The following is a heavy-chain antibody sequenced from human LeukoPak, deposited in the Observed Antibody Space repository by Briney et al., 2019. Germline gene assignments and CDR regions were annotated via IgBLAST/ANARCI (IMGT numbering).Heavy chain of an antibody. CDR1: GYTFTNYG. CDR3: ARERNLNLIDY. J-gene: IGHJ4*02. V-gene: IGHV1-18*01. CDR2: ISAYNGNK. Sequence: ASVKVSCKASGYTFTNYGISWVRQAPGQGLEWMGWISAYNGNKNYAQKLQGRVTMTTDTSTSTAYMELRSLRSDDTAVYYCARERNLNLIDYWGQGTLVTVSS. D-gene: IGHD1-14*01.